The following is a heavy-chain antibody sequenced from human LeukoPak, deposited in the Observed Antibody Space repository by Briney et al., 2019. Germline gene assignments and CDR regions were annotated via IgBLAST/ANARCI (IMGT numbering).Heavy chain of an antibody. CDR1: GFTFSAYW. Sequence: GGSLRLSCAASGFTFSAYWMHWVRHTPGKELVWVSAINSDGSTTNYADSVKGRFTISRDNAKNSLYLQMNSLRAEDTAVYYCAISIAAAGTGFDYWGQGTLVTVSS. J-gene: IGHJ4*02. V-gene: IGHV3-74*01. D-gene: IGHD6-13*01. CDR3: AISIAAAGTGFDY. CDR2: INSDGSTT.